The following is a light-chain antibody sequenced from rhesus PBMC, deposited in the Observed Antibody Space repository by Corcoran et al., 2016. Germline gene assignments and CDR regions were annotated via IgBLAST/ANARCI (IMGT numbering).Light chain of an antibody. CDR2: AAT. V-gene: IGKV1-28*02. J-gene: IGKJ4*01. CDR3: RQYKSYPPT. CDR1: QGISSY. Sequence: DIQMTQSPSSLSASVGDTVTITCRASQGISSYLNWFQQKPGKAPNLLIYAATTLQSGVPSRFSGNGSGTDFTLTISSLQPEDFATYYCRQYKSYPPTFGGGTKVEIK.